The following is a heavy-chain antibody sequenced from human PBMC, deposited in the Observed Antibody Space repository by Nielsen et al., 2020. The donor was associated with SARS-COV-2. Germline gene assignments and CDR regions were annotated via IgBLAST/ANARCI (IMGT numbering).Heavy chain of an antibody. V-gene: IGHV4-4*02. CDR3: ARDRAVVAGGHFDS. J-gene: IGHJ4*02. Sequence: GSLRLSCAVSGGSVSSNDWWTWVRQSPGKGLEWIGEVSHSGSINYNPSLKSRVTISVDTSKKQFSLRLSSVTAADTAIYYCARDRAVVAGGHFDSWGQGTLVTVSS. CDR2: VSHSGSI. CDR1: GGSVSSNDW. D-gene: IGHD2-15*01.